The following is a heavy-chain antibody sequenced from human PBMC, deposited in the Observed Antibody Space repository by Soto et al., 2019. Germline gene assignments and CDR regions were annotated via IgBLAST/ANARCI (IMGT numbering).Heavy chain of an antibody. Sequence: GGSLRLSCAASGFTFSSYSMNWVRQAPGKGLEWVSSISSSSSYIYYADSVKGRFTISRDNAKNSLYLQMNSLRAEDTAVYYCARGSVGGQLLLAGSDAFDIWGQGTMVTVSS. D-gene: IGHD2-15*01. V-gene: IGHV3-21*01. CDR2: ISSSSSYI. CDR1: GFTFSSYS. J-gene: IGHJ3*02. CDR3: ARGSVGGQLLLAGSDAFDI.